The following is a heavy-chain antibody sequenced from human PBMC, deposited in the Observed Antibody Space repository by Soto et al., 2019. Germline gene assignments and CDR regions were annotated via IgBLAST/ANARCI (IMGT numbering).Heavy chain of an antibody. J-gene: IGHJ5*02. Sequence: GASVKVSCKASGYTFTSYGISWVRQAPGQGLEWMGWISAYNGNTNYAQKLQGRVTMTTDTSTSTAYMELRSLRSDDTAVYYCARVAATTTTWNWFDPWGQGTLVTVSS. CDR3: ARVAATTTTWNWFDP. V-gene: IGHV1-18*01. CDR1: GYTFTSYG. D-gene: IGHD2-15*01. CDR2: ISAYNGNT.